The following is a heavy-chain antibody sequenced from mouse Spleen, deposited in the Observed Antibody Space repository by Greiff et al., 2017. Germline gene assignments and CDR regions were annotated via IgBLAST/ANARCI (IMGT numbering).Heavy chain of an antibody. V-gene: IGHV1-82*01. CDR3: ARYEGFGFAY. J-gene: IGHJ3*01. D-gene: IGHD2-12*01. CDR2: IYPGDGDT. CDR1: GYAFSSSW. Sequence: QVQLQQSGPELVKPGASVKISCKASGYAFSSSWMNWVKQRPGKGLEWIGRIYPGDGDTNYNGKFKGKATLTADKSSSTAYMQLSSLTSEDSAVYFCARYEGFGFAYWGQGTLVTVSA.